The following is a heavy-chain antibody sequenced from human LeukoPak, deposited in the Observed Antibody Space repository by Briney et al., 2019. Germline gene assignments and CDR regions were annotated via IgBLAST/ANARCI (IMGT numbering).Heavy chain of an antibody. CDR2: IKGDGSEE. D-gene: IGHD2-15*01. Sequence: PGGSLRLSCAASGFTVSSNYMSWVRQAPGKGLEWVACIKGDGSEEHYVDSVEGRFTISRDNAKNSLFLQMNNLRAGDTALYYCARSLSSRDAYWGQGTLVTVSS. CDR3: ARSLSSRDAY. CDR1: GFTVSSNY. J-gene: IGHJ4*02. V-gene: IGHV3-7*03.